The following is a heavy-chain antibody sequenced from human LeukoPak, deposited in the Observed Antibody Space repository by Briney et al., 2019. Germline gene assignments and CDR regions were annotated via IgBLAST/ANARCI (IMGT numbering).Heavy chain of an antibody. Sequence: ASVKVSCKASGYTFTSYGTSWVRQAPGQGLEWMGWISAYNGNTNYAQKLQGRVTMTTDTSTSTAYMELRSLRSDDTAVYYCAREESYYGSGSYYPHLENWFDPWGQGTLVTVSS. J-gene: IGHJ5*02. CDR2: ISAYNGNT. CDR3: AREESYYGSGSYYPHLENWFDP. V-gene: IGHV1-18*01. CDR1: GYTFTSYG. D-gene: IGHD3-10*01.